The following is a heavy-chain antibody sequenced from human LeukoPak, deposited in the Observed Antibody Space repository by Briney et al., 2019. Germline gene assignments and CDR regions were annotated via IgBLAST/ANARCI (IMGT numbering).Heavy chain of an antibody. Sequence: GGSLRLSCAASGFTFSSYSMNWVRQAPGKGLEWVSSISSSSDYIYYADSVKGRFTISRDNAKNALYLQTNSLRAEDTAVYYCARALISSYTIYYFDYWGQGTLVTVSS. CDR1: GFTFSSYS. CDR2: ISSSSDYI. V-gene: IGHV3-21*01. CDR3: ARALISSYTIYYFDY. J-gene: IGHJ4*02. D-gene: IGHD3-3*02.